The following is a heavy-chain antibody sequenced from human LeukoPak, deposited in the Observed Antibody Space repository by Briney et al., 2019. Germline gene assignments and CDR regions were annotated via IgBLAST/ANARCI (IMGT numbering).Heavy chain of an antibody. J-gene: IGHJ4*02. Sequence: PGGSLRLSCAASGFTFSSFGMHWVRQAPGKGLEWVAVIWYDASNKYYAGSVKGRFTISRDNSKNTLYLQTNSLRDDDTAVYYCVRGVGVSRFNYLDSWGQGTLVIVSS. V-gene: IGHV3-33*01. CDR2: IWYDASNK. D-gene: IGHD6-13*01. CDR1: GFTFSSFG. CDR3: VRGVGVSRFNYLDS.